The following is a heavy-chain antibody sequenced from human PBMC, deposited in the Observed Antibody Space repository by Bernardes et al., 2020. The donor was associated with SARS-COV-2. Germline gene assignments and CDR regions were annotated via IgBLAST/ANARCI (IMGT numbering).Heavy chain of an antibody. CDR1: GFTFSSYA. D-gene: IGHD2-2*02. J-gene: IGHJ4*02. Sequence: GGSLRLSCAASGFTFSSYAMHWVRQAPGKGLEWVAVISYDGSNKYYADSVKGRFTISRDNSKNTLYLQMNSLRAEDTAVYYCARDSWGYCSSTSCYTQDYWGQGTLVTVSS. CDR3: ARDSWGYCSSTSCYTQDY. CDR2: ISYDGSNK. V-gene: IGHV3-30*04.